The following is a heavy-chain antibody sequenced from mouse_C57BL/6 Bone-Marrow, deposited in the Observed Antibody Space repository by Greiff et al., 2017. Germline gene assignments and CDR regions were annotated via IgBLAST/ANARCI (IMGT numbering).Heavy chain of an antibody. J-gene: IGHJ4*01. CDR3: ARVASMDY. V-gene: IGHV1-69*01. Sequence: QVQLQQSGAELVMPGASVKLSCKASGYTFTSYWMHWVKQRPGQGLEWIGEIDPSDSYTNYNQKFKGKSTLTVDKSSSTAYMQLSSLTSEDSAVYYCARVASMDYGGQGTSVTVSS. CDR2: IDPSDSYT. CDR1: GYTFTSYW.